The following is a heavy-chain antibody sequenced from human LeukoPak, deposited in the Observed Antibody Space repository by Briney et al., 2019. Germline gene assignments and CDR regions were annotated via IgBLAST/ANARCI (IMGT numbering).Heavy chain of an antibody. J-gene: IGHJ5*02. CDR3: ARVPATRRYYYDSSGPPNWFDP. V-gene: IGHV4-39*01. CDR2: IYYSWST. D-gene: IGHD3-22*01. CDR1: GGSISSSSYY. Sequence: SENLSLTCPVPGGSISSSSYYWGWIRQPPGKGLEWIGSIYYSWSTYYNPSLKSRVTISVDTSKNQFSLKLSSVTAADTAVYYCARVPATRRYYYDSSGPPNWFDPWGQGTLVTVSS.